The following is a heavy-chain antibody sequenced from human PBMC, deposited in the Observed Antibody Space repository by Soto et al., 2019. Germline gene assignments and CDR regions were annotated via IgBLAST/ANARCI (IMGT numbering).Heavy chain of an antibody. Sequence: QVDLQESGPGLVTPSQTLSLTCSVSGGSISNVDYYWNGIRQPPGKGLEWIGYIYYSGSTYYNPSLKSRVTISVDTSKNQFSLKLSSVTVADTAMYYCARDSCSVPHDSWGQGTLVIVSS. CDR3: ARDSCSVPHDS. J-gene: IGHJ5*01. V-gene: IGHV4-30-4*01. CDR1: GGSISNVDYY. CDR2: IYYSGST. D-gene: IGHD2-15*01.